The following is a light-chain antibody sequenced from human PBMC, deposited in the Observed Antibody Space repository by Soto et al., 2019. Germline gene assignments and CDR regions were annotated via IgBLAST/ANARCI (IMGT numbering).Light chain of an antibody. Sequence: DIQMTQSPSSVSASVGDRVTITCRARQGISSWLAWYQQKPGKAPNLLIYTASSLQSGVTSRFSGNGSGTDFTLTIGSLQPEDFATYYCQQTNSFPHPFGGGTKVEIK. V-gene: IGKV1-12*01. CDR1: QGISSW. CDR3: QQTNSFPHP. J-gene: IGKJ4*01. CDR2: TAS.